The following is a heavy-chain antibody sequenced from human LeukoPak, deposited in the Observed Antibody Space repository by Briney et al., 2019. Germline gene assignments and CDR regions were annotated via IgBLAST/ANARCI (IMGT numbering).Heavy chain of an antibody. J-gene: IGHJ4*02. CDR3: ARGDSSGYSY. V-gene: IGHV1-69*05. Sequence: SVKVSCKASGGTFSSYAISWVRQAPGQGLEWMGRIIPISGTANYAQKFQGRVTITTDESTSTAYMELSCLRSEDTAVYYCARGDSSGYSYWGQGTLVTVSS. D-gene: IGHD3-22*01. CDR2: IIPISGTA. CDR1: GGTFSSYA.